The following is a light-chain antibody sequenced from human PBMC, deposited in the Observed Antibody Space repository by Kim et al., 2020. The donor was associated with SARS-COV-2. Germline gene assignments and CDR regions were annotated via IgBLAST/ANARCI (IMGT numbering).Light chain of an antibody. V-gene: IGKV3-20*01. CDR3: QQYGSSPYS. J-gene: IGKJ2*03. CDR1: QSVGSSL. Sequence: EIVLTQSPGTLSLSPGERATLSCRASQSVGSSLLAWYQQKPGQAPRLLIYEAFKRVAGIPDRFSGSGSGTDFTLTISRPEPEDFAMYYCQQYGSSPYSFGQGTKLVIK. CDR2: EAF.